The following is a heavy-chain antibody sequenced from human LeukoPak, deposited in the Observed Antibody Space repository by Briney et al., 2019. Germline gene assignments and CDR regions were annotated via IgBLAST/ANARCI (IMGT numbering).Heavy chain of an antibody. V-gene: IGHV1-2*02. CDR2: INPNSGGT. CDR1: GYTFTGYY. CDR3: ARKGARGVIHYPLDY. D-gene: IGHD3-10*01. J-gene: IGHJ4*02. Sequence: GASVKVSCKASGYTFTGYYMHWVRQAPGQGLEWMGWINPNSGGTNYAQKFQGRVTMTRDTSISTAYMELSRLRSDDTAVYYCARKGARGVIHYPLDYWGQGTLVTVSS.